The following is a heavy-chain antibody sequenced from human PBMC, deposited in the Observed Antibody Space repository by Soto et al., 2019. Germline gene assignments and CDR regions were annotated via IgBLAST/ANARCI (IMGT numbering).Heavy chain of an antibody. V-gene: IGHV1-18*01. Sequence: QVQLMQSGGEVKKPGASVKVSCKASGYTFTTSGVSWVRQAPGQGLEWMGWVSGYNGNTKYGGKFHDRVTMTTDTSTSTAYLELRSLTTDDTAVYYCARAGELPYYSYGMDVWGQGTTVIVSS. D-gene: IGHD1-7*01. J-gene: IGHJ6*02. CDR1: GYTFTTSG. CDR3: ARAGELPYYSYGMDV. CDR2: VSGYNGNT.